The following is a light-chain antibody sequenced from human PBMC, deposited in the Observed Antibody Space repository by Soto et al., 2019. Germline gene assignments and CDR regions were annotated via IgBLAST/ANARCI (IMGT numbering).Light chain of an antibody. CDR2: DVS. CDR3: SSYTSSSTLS. CDR1: SSDVGGYNY. Sequence: QSVLTQPASVSGSPGQSITISCTGPSSDVGGYNYVSWYQQHPGKAPKLMIYDVSNRPSGVSNRFSGSKSGNTASLTISGLQAEDEADYYCSSYTSSSTLSFGGGTKLTVL. J-gene: IGLJ2*01. V-gene: IGLV2-14*01.